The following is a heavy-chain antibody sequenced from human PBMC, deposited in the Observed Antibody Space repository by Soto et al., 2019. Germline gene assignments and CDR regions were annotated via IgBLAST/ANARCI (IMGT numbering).Heavy chain of an antibody. CDR1: GGSISSYY. D-gene: IGHD4-17*01. V-gene: IGHV4-59*01. CDR2: IYYSGST. CDR3: AKSFGAYGDYGGWFDP. J-gene: IGHJ5*02. Sequence: SETLSLTCTVSGGSISSYYWSWIRQPPGKGLEWIGYIYYSGSTNYNPSLKSRVTISVDTSKNQFSLKLSSVTAADTAVYYCAKSFGAYGDYGGWFDPWGQGTLVTVSS.